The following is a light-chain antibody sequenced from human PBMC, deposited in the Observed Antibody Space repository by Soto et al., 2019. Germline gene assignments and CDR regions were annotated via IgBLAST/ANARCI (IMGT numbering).Light chain of an antibody. CDR3: QQYTGT. V-gene: IGKV1-5*01. CDR2: DAS. J-gene: IGKJ1*01. CDR1: ESISTW. Sequence: DIQMTQSPSTLSASVVDRVTITCRASESISTWLAWYQQKPGRAPKLLIYDASNLESGVPSRFSGSSSGTEFILTIDSVQPDDFATYYCQQYTGTFGQGTKVDIK.